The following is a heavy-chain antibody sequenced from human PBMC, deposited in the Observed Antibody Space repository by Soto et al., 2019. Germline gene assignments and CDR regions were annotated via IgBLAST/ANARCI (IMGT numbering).Heavy chain of an antibody. D-gene: IGHD3-10*01. V-gene: IGHV4-30-4*01. CDR2: IYYSGST. J-gene: IGHJ4*02. CDR3: ARGGGATYYYGSGSYPTDY. Sequence: QVQLQESGPGLVKPSQTLSLTCTVSGGSISSGDYYWSWIRQPPGKGLEWIGYIYYSGSTYYNPSLKRRVTLSVDPSKNQFPLKLSSVTAADPAGYYCARGGGATYYYGSGSYPTDYWGQGTLVTVSS. CDR1: GGSISSGDYY.